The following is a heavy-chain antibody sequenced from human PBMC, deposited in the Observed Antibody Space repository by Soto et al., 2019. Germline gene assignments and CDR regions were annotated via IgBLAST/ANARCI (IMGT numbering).Heavy chain of an antibody. CDR1: GFTFSSYS. CDR2: MSYGENSK. CDR3: VRGRTVNDHEDFDS. V-gene: IGHV3-30-3*01. D-gene: IGHD3-16*01. Sequence: QVQLVESGGGVVQPGRSLRLSCAASGFTFSSYSMHWVRQAPGKGLELVAAMSYGENSKYFADSVKVRFTISRDNSKNTLSLQMNSLGPEDSAVYYCVRGRTVNDHEDFDSCGQGTLVTVSS. J-gene: IGHJ4*02.